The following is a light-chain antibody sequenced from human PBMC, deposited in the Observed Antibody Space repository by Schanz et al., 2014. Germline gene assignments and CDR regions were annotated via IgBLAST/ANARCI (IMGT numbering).Light chain of an antibody. J-gene: IGLJ2*01. V-gene: IGLV2-8*01. CDR2: EVS. CDR3: SSYAGSNTHVV. CDR1: SSDVSTYNY. Sequence: QSALTQPPSASGSPGQSVTISCTGTSSDVSTYNYVSWYQQYPGKAPKLMIYEVSKRPSGVPDRFSGSRSGNTASLIVSGLQAEDEADYYCSSYAGSNTHVVFGGGTKLTVL.